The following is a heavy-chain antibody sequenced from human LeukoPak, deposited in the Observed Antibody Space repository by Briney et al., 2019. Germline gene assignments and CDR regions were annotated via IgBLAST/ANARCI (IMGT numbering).Heavy chain of an antibody. CDR3: ARDWPAVGALDY. J-gene: IGHJ4*02. V-gene: IGHV3-48*02. CDR1: GFAFSSYS. D-gene: IGHD1-26*01. Sequence: PGGSLRLSCGASGFAFSSYSMNWVRQAPGKGLEWVSYISSSSTIYYADSVKGRFTISRDNAKNSLYLQMNSLRDEDTAVYYCARDWPAVGALDYWGQGTLVTVSS. CDR2: ISSSSTI.